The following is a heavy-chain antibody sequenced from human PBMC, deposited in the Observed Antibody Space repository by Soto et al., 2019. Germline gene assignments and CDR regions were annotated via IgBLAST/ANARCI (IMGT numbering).Heavy chain of an antibody. CDR3: ARAVLEGSGSPNYYYYGMDV. D-gene: IGHD3-10*01. Sequence: QVQLQESGPGLVKPSQTLSLTCTVSGGSISSGDYYWSWIRQPPGKGLEWIGYIYYSGSTYYNPSLKSRVTISVDTSKNQFSLKLSSVTAADTAVYYCARAVLEGSGSPNYYYYGMDVWGQGTTVTVSS. CDR1: GGSISSGDYY. CDR2: IYYSGST. J-gene: IGHJ6*02. V-gene: IGHV4-30-4*01.